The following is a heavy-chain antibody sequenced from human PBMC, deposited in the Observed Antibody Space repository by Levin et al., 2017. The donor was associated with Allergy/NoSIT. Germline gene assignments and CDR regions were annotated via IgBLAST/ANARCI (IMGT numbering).Heavy chain of an antibody. Sequence: ESLKISCTVSGGSINSYYWSWIRQSPGKGLEYLGNIFYTGSAYYNPSLESRVTISLDTSKRQFSLNLHSVTAADTAVYFCARDDRGSYGLDVWGQGTTVIVSS. CDR3: ARDDRGSYGLDV. J-gene: IGHJ6*02. D-gene: IGHD3-22*01. CDR2: IFYTGSA. CDR1: GGSINSYY. V-gene: IGHV4-59*01.